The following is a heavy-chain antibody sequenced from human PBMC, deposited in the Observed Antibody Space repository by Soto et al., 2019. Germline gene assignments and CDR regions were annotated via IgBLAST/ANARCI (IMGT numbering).Heavy chain of an antibody. Sequence: GASLRLSCAASGFTFSRYAMHWVRQVPGKGLEGVAVISYDGSNKYYAYSVKGRFTISRDNSKNSLYLQMNSLRAEDTAVYYFASDQGPWELLPHDAFEIWGQGTMVTVSS. D-gene: IGHD1-26*01. CDR3: ASDQGPWELLPHDAFEI. CDR2: ISYDGSNK. V-gene: IGHV3-30-3*01. CDR1: GFTFSRYA. J-gene: IGHJ3*02.